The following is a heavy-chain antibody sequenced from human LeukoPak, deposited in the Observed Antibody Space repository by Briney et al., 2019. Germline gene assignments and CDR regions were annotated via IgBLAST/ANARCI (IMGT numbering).Heavy chain of an antibody. Sequence: PSETLSLTCAVYGGSFSGYYWSWIRQPPGKGLEWIGEINHSGSTNYNPSLKSRVTISVDTSKNQFSLKLSSVTAADTAVYYCARGGGSGTGLGYWGQGTLVTVSS. J-gene: IGHJ4*02. CDR2: INHSGST. V-gene: IGHV4-34*01. D-gene: IGHD1-26*01. CDR3: ARGGGSGTGLGY. CDR1: GGSFSGYY.